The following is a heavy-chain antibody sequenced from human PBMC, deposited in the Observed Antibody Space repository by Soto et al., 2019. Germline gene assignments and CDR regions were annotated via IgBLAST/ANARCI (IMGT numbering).Heavy chain of an antibody. Sequence: ASVKVSCKASGYTFAGYYMHWVRQAPGQGLEWMGWINPNSGGTNYAQKFQGRVTMTRDTSISTAYMELSRLRSDDTAVYYCARDRNHIVVVPAATYYFDYWGQGTLVTVSS. V-gene: IGHV1-2*02. CDR2: INPNSGGT. CDR3: ARDRNHIVVVPAATYYFDY. J-gene: IGHJ4*02. CDR1: GYTFAGYY. D-gene: IGHD2-2*01.